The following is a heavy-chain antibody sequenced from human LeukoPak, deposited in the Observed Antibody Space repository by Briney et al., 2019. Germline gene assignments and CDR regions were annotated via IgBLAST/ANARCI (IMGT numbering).Heavy chain of an antibody. CDR2: ISTSGST. J-gene: IGHJ3*02. CDR1: GGPIRTYQ. CDR3: ARFTGYCSGTSCYPNAFDI. Sequence: PSETLSLTCTVSGGPIRTYQWSWIRQPAGKGLEWIGRISTSGSTNYNPSLKSRVTISLDTSKNQFSLKLSSVTAADTAVFYCARFTGYCSGTSCYPNAFDIWGQGTMVTVSS. D-gene: IGHD2-2*01. V-gene: IGHV4-4*07.